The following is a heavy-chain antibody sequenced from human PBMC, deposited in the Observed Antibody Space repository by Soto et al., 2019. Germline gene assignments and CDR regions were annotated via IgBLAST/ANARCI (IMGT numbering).Heavy chain of an antibody. CDR2: ISGSGGST. V-gene: IGHV3-23*01. D-gene: IGHD2-21*02. J-gene: IGHJ6*02. CDR1: GFTFSSYA. Sequence: VGSLRLSCAASGFTFSSYAMSCVRQAPGKRLEWVSAISGSGGSTYYADSVKGRFTISRDNSKNTLYLQMNSLRAEDTAVYYCARDIVVVTAFYYYYYYGMDVWGQGTTVTVS. CDR3: ARDIVVVTAFYYYYYYGMDV.